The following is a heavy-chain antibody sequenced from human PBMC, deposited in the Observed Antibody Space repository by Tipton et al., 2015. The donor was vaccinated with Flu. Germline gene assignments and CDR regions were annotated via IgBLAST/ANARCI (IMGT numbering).Heavy chain of an antibody. CDR2: IKQDGSEK. D-gene: IGHD5-12*01. CDR1: GFTFSSYW. CDR3: ARDGDSGYDLGSYAFDI. Sequence: GSLRLSCAASGFTFSSYWMSWVRQAPGKGLEWVANIKQDGSEKYYVDSVKGRFTISRDNAKNSLYLQMNSLRAEDTAVYYCARDGDSGYDLGSYAFDIWGQGTMVTVSS. J-gene: IGHJ3*02. V-gene: IGHV3-7*01.